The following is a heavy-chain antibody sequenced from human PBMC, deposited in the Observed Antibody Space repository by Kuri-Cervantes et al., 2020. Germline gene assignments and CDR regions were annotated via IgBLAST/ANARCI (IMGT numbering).Heavy chain of an antibody. J-gene: IGHJ3*02. CDR3: ARDSEVLLSSYDAFDI. CDR2: ISYDGSNK. D-gene: IGHD3-10*02. CDR1: GFTFSSYA. Sequence: GGSLRLSCAASGFTFSSYAMHWVRQAPGKGPEWVAVISYDGSNKYYADSVKGRFTISRDNSKNTLYLQMNSLRAEDTAVYYCARDSEVLLSSYDAFDIWGQGTMVTVSS. V-gene: IGHV3-30*01.